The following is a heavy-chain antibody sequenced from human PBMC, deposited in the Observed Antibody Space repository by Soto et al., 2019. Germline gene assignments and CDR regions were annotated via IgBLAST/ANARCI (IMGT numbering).Heavy chain of an antibody. Sequence: GGSLRLSCAACGFTFSSYAMHWVRQAPGKGLEYVSAISSNGGSTYYANSVKGRFTISRDNSKNTLYLQMGSLRAEDMAVYYCARALRYGSGSYPHYYYYYYMDVWGKGTTVTVSS. V-gene: IGHV3-64*01. CDR1: GFTFSSYA. D-gene: IGHD3-10*01. J-gene: IGHJ6*03. CDR2: ISSNGGST. CDR3: ARALRYGSGSYPHYYYYYYMDV.